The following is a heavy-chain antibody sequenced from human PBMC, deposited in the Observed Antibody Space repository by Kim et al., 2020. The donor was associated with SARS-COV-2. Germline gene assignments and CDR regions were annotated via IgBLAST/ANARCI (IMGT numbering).Heavy chain of an antibody. J-gene: IGHJ6*02. D-gene: IGHD2-15*01. Sequence: GGSLRLSCAASGFTFSSYGMHWVRQAPGKGLEWVAVIWYDGSNKYYADSVKGRFTISRDNSKNTLYLQMNSLRAEDTAVYYCARVGDAFCSGGSGYSGGMDVWGQGTTVTVSS. CDR3: ARVGDAFCSGGSGYSGGMDV. V-gene: IGHV3-33*01. CDR1: GFTFSSYG. CDR2: IWYDGSNK.